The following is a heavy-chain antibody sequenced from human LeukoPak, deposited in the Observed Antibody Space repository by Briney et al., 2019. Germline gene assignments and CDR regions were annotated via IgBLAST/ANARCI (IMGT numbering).Heavy chain of an antibody. V-gene: IGHV3-30*18. CDR2: ISYDGSNK. J-gene: IGHJ4*02. Sequence: GGSLRLSCGASGFTFSSYGMHWVRQAPGKGLEWVAVISYDGSNKYYADSVKGRFTISRDNSKNPLYLQMNSPRAQDTAVYYCAKDMGSMVQDYWGQGTLVTVSS. D-gene: IGHD3-10*01. CDR3: AKDMGSMVQDY. CDR1: GFTFSSYG.